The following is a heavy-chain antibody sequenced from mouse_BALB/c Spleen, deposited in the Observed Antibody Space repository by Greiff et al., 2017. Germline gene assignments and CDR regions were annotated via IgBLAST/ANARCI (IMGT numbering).Heavy chain of an antibody. CDR1: GFTFSSYT. CDR3: TRESGTGYFDY. D-gene: IGHD4-1*01. V-gene: IGHV5-6-4*01. J-gene: IGHJ2*01. CDR2: ISSGGSYT. Sequence: EVNVVESGGGLVKPGGSLKLSCAASGFTFSSYTMSWVRQTPEKRLEWVATISSGGSYTYYPDSVKGRFTISRDNAKNTLYLQMSSLKSEDTAMYYCTRESGTGYFDYWGQGTTLTVSS.